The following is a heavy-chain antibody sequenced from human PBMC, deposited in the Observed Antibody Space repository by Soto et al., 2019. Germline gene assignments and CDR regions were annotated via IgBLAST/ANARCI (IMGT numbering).Heavy chain of an antibody. J-gene: IGHJ3*02. CDR1: GDTFSNYA. V-gene: IGHV1-69*14. CDR2: IVPIFSTT. CDR3: AREAAAAGTFREVAFDI. D-gene: IGHD6-13*01. Sequence: QVQLVQSGAEVKKPGSSVKVACKVSGDTFSNYAINWVRQAPGQGLEWMGAIVPIFSTTNYAQKFQGRVTITADRSTSTAYMELSSLRSDDTAIYYCAREAAAAGTFREVAFDIWGQGTMVTVSS.